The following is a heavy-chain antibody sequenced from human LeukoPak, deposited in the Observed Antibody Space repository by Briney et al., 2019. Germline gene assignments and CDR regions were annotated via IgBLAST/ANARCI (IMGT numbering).Heavy chain of an antibody. V-gene: IGHV3-7*01. CDR2: IKEDGSEK. Sequence: GGSLRLSCAAYGFTFSNYWMTWVRQAPGKGLEWVANIKEDGSEKYYVDSVRGRFTISRDNAKNSLYLHMNSLRAEDTAIYYCARDIAIFTDSGYDEGYYYYYYMDVWGKGTTVTVSS. J-gene: IGHJ6*03. CDR3: ARDIAIFTDSGYDEGYYYYYYMDV. D-gene: IGHD5-12*01. CDR1: GFTFSNYW.